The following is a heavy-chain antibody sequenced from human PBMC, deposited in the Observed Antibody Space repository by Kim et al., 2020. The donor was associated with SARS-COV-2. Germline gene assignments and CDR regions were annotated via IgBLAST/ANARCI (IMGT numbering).Heavy chain of an antibody. J-gene: IGHJ4*02. V-gene: IGHV3-48*02. CDR1: GFTFSSYS. Sequence: GGSLRLSCAASGFTFSSYSMNWVRQAPEKGLEWVSYICSSSSTIYYADSVKGRFTISRDNAKNSLYLQMNSLRDEDTAVYYCARDVNYYDSSGYNFDYWGQGTLVTVSS. CDR3: ARDVNYYDSSGYNFDY. CDR2: ICSSSSTI. D-gene: IGHD3-22*01.